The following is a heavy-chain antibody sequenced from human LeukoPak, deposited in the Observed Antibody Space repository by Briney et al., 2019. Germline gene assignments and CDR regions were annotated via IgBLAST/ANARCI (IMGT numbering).Heavy chain of an antibody. V-gene: IGHV1-69*16. CDR1: GGTFGGYT. Sequence: GASVKVSCKASGGTFGGYTISWVRQAPGQGLEWMGGIIPMLRSSTYAQRFQGRLTITTGESTTTVHMELRSLGSEDTAVYFCARELSAVAPYYMDVWGKGTTVAVSS. CDR3: ARELSAVAPYYMDV. J-gene: IGHJ6*03. CDR2: IIPMLRSS.